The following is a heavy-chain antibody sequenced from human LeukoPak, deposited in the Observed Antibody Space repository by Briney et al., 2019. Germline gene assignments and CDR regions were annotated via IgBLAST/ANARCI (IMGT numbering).Heavy chain of an antibody. D-gene: IGHD6-19*01. CDR2: IYYSGST. Sequence: PSETLSLTCTVSGGSISSSSYYWGWIRQPPGKGLEWIGSIYYSGSTYYNPSLKSRVTISVDTSKNQFSLKLSSVTAADTAVYYCAMIVVAGSYYFDYWGQGTLVTVSS. V-gene: IGHV4-39*01. CDR3: AMIVVAGSYYFDY. J-gene: IGHJ4*02. CDR1: GGSISSSSYY.